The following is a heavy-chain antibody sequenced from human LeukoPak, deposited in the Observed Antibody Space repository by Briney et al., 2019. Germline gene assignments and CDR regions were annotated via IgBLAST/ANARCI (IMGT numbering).Heavy chain of an antibody. V-gene: IGHV1-24*01. CDR3: ATQQLVRNWFDP. D-gene: IGHD6-13*01. CDR2: FDPEDGET. Sequence: GASVKVSCEVSGYTLTELSMHWVRQAPGKGLEWMGGFDPEDGETIYAQKFQGRVTMTEDTSTDTAYMELSSLRSEDTAVYYCATQQLVRNWFDPWGQGTLVTVSS. CDR1: GYTLTELS. J-gene: IGHJ5*02.